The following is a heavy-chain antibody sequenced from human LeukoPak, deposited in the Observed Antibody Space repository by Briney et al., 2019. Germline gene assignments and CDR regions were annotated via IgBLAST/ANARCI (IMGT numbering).Heavy chain of an antibody. CDR2: ISDTGGRT. Sequence: GGSLRLSCAVSRITLSNYGMTWVRQAPGKGLEWVAGISDTGGRTNYADSVKGRFTISRDNPKNTLYLQMNSLRAEDTAVYLCAKRGVVIRVILVGFHKEAYYFDSWGQGALVTVSS. CDR3: AKRGVVIRVILVGFHKEAYYFDS. CDR1: RITLSNYG. D-gene: IGHD3-22*01. V-gene: IGHV3-23*01. J-gene: IGHJ4*02.